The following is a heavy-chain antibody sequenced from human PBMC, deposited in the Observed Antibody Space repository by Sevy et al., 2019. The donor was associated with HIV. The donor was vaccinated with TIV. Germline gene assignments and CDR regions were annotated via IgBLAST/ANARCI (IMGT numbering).Heavy chain of an antibody. CDR1: GFTFNNFA. D-gene: IGHD5-18*01. CDR3: AKKMGGGSGMAFLVDY. V-gene: IGHV3-23*01. J-gene: IGHJ4*02. CDR2: ISGNGDYT. Sequence: RGSLRLSCAASGFTFNNFAMGWVRQAPGKGLDWISVISGNGDYTYHADSVKGRFTISRDNSKNTLFLQMNSLRAEDTAIFYCAKKMGGGSGMAFLVDYWGQGTLVTVSS.